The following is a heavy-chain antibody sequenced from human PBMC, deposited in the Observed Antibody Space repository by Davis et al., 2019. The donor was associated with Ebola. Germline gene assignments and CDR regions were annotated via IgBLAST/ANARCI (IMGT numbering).Heavy chain of an antibody. V-gene: IGHV4-39*07. CDR3: AAYSVVVVAATPRSEYFQH. J-gene: IGHJ1*01. D-gene: IGHD2-15*01. CDR2: IYYSGST. Sequence: MPSETLSLTCTVSGGSISSSSYYWGWIRQPPGKGLEWIGSIYYSGSTHYNPSLKSRVTISVDTSKNQFSLKLTSVTAADTAVYYCAAYSVVVVAATPRSEYFQHWGQGTLVTVSS. CDR1: GGSISSSSYY.